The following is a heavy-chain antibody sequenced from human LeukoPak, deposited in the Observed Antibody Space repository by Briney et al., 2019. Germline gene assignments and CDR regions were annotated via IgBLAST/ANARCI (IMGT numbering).Heavy chain of an antibody. CDR1: GFTFSSYA. D-gene: IGHD3-22*01. V-gene: IGHV3-23*01. Sequence: GGSLRLSCAASGFTFSSYAMSWVRQAPGKGLEWVSGISGSGDNTYYTDSVKGRFTISRDNSKNTLHVQVNSLGTEDTAAYYCAKGSYYDSSGSFYFDYWGQGTLVTVSS. CDR3: AKGSYYDSSGSFYFDY. CDR2: ISGSGDNT. J-gene: IGHJ4*02.